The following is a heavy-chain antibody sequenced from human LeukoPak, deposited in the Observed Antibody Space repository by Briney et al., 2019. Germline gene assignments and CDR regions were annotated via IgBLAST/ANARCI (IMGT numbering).Heavy chain of an antibody. CDR2: ISNDGTNK. Sequence: QTGGSLRLSCTASGFTFSNYAMHWVRQAPGKRLGWVAVISNDGTNKYYADSVKGRFTISRDNAKNSLSLQMNSLRAEDTAVYYCARDPRDYDISGYPLFGYWGQGTLVTVSS. V-gene: IGHV3-30-3*01. J-gene: IGHJ4*02. D-gene: IGHD3-22*01. CDR1: GFTFSNYA. CDR3: ARDPRDYDISGYPLFGY.